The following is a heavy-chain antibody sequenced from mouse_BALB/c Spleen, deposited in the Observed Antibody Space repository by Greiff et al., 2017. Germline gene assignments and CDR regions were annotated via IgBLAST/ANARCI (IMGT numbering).Heavy chain of an antibody. D-gene: IGHD2-3*01. CDR2: IYPRDGST. CDR1: GYTFTSYY. J-gene: IGHJ4*01. V-gene: IGHV1S12*01. Sequence: VQLQQSGPELVKPGASVKISCKASGYTFTSYYIHWVKQRPGQGLEWIGYIYPRDGSTNYNEKFKGQATLTADTSSSTAYMQLSSLTSEDSAVYFCARWWLLFYAMDYWGQGTSVTVSS. CDR3: ARWWLLFYAMDY.